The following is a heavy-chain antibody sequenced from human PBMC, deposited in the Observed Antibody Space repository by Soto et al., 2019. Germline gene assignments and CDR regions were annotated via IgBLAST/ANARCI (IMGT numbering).Heavy chain of an antibody. CDR2: IYYSGST. V-gene: IGHV4-39*01. D-gene: IGHD1-26*01. CDR3: ARLFPHSGSYLDY. CDR1: GGSISSTNYY. J-gene: IGHJ4*02. Sequence: SETLSLTCTVSGGSISSTNYYWGWIRQPPGKGLEWIGSIYYSGSTYYNPSLKSRVTISVDTSKNQFSLKPSSVTAADTAVYYCARLFPHSGSYLDYWGQGTLVTVSS.